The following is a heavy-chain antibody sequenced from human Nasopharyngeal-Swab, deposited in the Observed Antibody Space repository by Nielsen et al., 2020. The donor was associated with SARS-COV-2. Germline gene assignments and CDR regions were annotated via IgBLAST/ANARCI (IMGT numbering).Heavy chain of an antibody. Sequence: ASVKVSCKASGYTFNSHYMHWVRPAPGQGPEWMGIINPSGGGTSYAQKFQGRVTMTSDMSTTTVYMELSSLRSEDTAVYYCARDCFFDGSDSSVIDHWGQGTSVTVSS. V-gene: IGHV1-46*02. CDR3: ARDCFFDGSDSSVIDH. CDR2: INPSGGGT. D-gene: IGHD1-26*01. CDR1: GYTFNSHY. J-gene: IGHJ4*02.